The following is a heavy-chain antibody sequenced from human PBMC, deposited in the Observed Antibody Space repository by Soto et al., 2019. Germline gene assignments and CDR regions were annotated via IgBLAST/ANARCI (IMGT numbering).Heavy chain of an antibody. V-gene: IGHV1-18*04. CDR2: ISAYNGNT. CDR3: ARDSKTHITRYCSGGSCLRVPAY. J-gene: IGHJ4*02. CDR1: GYTFTSYG. Sequence: QVQLVQSGAEVKKPGASVKVSCKASGYTFTSYGISWVRQAPGQGLEWMGWISAYNGNTNYAQKLQGRVTMTTDTSTSTAYMELRSLRYDDTAVYYCARDSKTHITRYCSGGSCLRVPAYWGQGTLVTVSS. D-gene: IGHD2-15*01.